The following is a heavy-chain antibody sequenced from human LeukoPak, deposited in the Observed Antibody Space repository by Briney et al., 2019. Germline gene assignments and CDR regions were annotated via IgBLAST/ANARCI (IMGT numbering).Heavy chain of an antibody. CDR2: IYYSGST. Sequence: SETLSLTCTVSGGSISSYYWSWIRQPPGKGLEWIGYIYYSGSTNYNPSLKSRVTISVDTSKNQFSLQLSSVTAPDTAVYYCARVATTVTLFDYWGQGTLVTVSS. J-gene: IGHJ4*02. V-gene: IGHV4-59*01. CDR1: GGSISSYY. D-gene: IGHD4-17*01. CDR3: ARVATTVTLFDY.